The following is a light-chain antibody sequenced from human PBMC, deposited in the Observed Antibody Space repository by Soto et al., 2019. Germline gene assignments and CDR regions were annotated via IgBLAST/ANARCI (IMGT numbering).Light chain of an antibody. Sequence: DSPMTQSQYSLSASVGDRVTITCRASQSLGIWLAWHQHEPWKAPKRLLYDASTLKSGVPSRFSGSGSGTKFTLTISSLQPDDFATYCSQEYNSYSGTFGQVTKADIK. CDR3: QEYNSYSGT. J-gene: IGKJ1*01. V-gene: IGKV1-5*01. CDR2: DAS. CDR1: QSLGIW.